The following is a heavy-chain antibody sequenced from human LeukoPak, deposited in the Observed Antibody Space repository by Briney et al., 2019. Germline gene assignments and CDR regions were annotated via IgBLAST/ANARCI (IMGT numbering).Heavy chain of an antibody. CDR2: IIPILGIA. V-gene: IGHV1-69*04. CDR3: AREDNSGYYTSYGETRFDY. D-gene: IGHD3-22*01. CDR1: GGTFSNYA. J-gene: IGHJ4*02. Sequence: GASVKVSCKASGGTFSNYAISWVRQAPGQGLEWMGRIIPILGIANYAQKFQGRVTITADKSTSTAYMELSSLRSEGTAVYYCAREDNSGYYTSYGETRFDYWGQGTLVTVSS.